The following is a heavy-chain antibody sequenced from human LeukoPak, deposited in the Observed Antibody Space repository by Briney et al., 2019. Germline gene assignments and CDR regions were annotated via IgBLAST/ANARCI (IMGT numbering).Heavy chain of an antibody. CDR3: ARDLRAYNYNWFDP. CDR1: GDSISSYY. J-gene: IGHJ5*02. CDR2: IYYSGST. D-gene: IGHD1-14*01. V-gene: IGHV4-59*01. Sequence: AETLSLTCTVSGDSISSYYWSWVRQPPGKGLEWIGYIYYSGSTNYNPSLKSRVTISVDTSKNQFSLKLSSVTAADTAVYYCARDLRAYNYNWFDPWGQGTLVTVSS.